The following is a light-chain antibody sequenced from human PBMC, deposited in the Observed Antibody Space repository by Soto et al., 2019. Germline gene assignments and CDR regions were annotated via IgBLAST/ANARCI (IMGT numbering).Light chain of an antibody. CDR3: QQYGSSPLT. CDR2: DAS. V-gene: IGKV1-5*01. J-gene: IGKJ3*01. CDR1: QTISDW. Sequence: DIQMTQSPSTLSASVGDRVTITCRASQTISDWLAWFQQKPGKAPKLLIYDASTLESGVPSRFSGSGSGTDFTLTISRLEPEDFAVYYCQQYGSSPLTFGPGTKVDIK.